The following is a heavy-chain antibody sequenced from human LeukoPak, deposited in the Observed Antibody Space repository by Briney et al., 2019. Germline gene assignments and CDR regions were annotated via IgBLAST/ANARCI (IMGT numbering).Heavy chain of an antibody. V-gene: IGHV3-48*03. J-gene: IGHJ4*01. CDR1: GFTFSSYE. CDR3: ARFGSEAGVDL. D-gene: IGHD3-10*01. CDR2: ISSSGSTI. Sequence: PGGSLRLSCAASGFTFSSYEMNWVRQAPGKGLEWVSYISSSGSTIYYADSVKGRFTISRDNAKNSLYLQMNSLGGEDTAVYYCARFGSEAGVDLWGRGTLVTVSS.